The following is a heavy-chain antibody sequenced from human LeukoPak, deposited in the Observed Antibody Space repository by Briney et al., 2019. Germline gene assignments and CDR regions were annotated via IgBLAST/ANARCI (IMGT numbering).Heavy chain of an antibody. V-gene: IGHV3-23*01. Sequence: GGSLGLSCAASGFTFSSYAMSWVRQAPGKGLEWVSAISGSGGSTYYADSVKGRFTISRDNSKNTLYLQMNSLRAEDTAVYYCAKAGHATYYYDSSGYAFDYWGQGTLVTVSS. CDR1: GFTFSSYA. D-gene: IGHD3-22*01. CDR3: AKAGHATYYYDSSGYAFDY. CDR2: ISGSGGST. J-gene: IGHJ4*02.